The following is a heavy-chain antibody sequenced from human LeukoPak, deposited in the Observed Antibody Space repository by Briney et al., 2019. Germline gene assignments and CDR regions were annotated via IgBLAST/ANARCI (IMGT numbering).Heavy chain of an antibody. Sequence: ASVKVSCKVSGYTLTELSMHWVRQAPGKGLEWMGGFDPEDGETIYAQKFQGRVTMTEDTSTDTAYMELSSLRSEDTAAYSCATGVRYSSGWYYFDYWGEGTLVTVSS. CDR3: ATGVRYSSGWYYFDY. V-gene: IGHV1-24*01. CDR2: FDPEDGET. D-gene: IGHD6-19*01. J-gene: IGHJ4*02. CDR1: GYTLTELS.